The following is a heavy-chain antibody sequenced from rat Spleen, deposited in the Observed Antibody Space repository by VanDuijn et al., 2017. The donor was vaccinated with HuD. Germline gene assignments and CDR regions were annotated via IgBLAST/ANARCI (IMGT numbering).Heavy chain of an antibody. J-gene: IGHJ2*01. CDR3: TRETTVADTYYGSAFDY. CDR2: MWGGGST. Sequence: QVQLKESGPGLVQPSQTLSLTCTVSGFSLTSYNVHWVRQPPGKGLEWMGVMWGGGSTDYNSTLNSRLSISRDTSTSQVFLKMNSLQTEDTAIYYCTRETTVADTYYGSAFDYWGQGVMVTVSS. CDR1: GFSLTSYN. D-gene: IGHD1-9*01. V-gene: IGHV2-30*01.